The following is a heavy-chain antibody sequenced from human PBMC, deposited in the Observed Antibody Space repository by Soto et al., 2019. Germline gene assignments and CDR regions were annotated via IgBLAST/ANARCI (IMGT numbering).Heavy chain of an antibody. D-gene: IGHD3-3*01. Sequence: ASVKVSCKASGYTFTSYGISCVRQAPGQGLEWMGWISAYNGNTNYAQKLQGRVTMTTDTSTSTAYMELRSLRSDDTAVYYCARDPIYYDFWSGYYSQYYYYYGMDVWGQGTTVTVSS. J-gene: IGHJ6*02. CDR3: ARDPIYYDFWSGYYSQYYYYYGMDV. CDR2: ISAYNGNT. V-gene: IGHV1-18*01. CDR1: GYTFTSYG.